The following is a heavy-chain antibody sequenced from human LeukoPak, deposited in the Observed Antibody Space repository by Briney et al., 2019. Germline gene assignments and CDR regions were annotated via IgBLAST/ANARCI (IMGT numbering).Heavy chain of an antibody. CDR2: IDYSGST. CDR3: ARGIPEHGTGAFAI. CDR1: GASISTFY. J-gene: IGHJ3*02. Sequence: PSETLSLTCTVSGASISTFYWTWIRQPLGKGLEWIGYIDYSGSTNYNTALQSRVTISAETSKNQVSLKLTSVTPADTAVYYCARGIPEHGTGAFAIWGQGTMVTVSS. V-gene: IGHV4-59*01. D-gene: IGHD6-13*01.